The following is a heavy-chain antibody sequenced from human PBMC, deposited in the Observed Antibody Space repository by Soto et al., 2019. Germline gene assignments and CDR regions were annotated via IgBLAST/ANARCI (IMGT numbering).Heavy chain of an antibody. V-gene: IGHV4-31*03. CDR1: GGSISSGGYY. CDR3: AREKYQDWFDP. Sequence: QVQLQESGRGLVKPSQTLSLTCTVSGGSISSGGYYWSWIRQHPGKGLEWIGYIYYSGSTYYNPSLKSRVTIAGATSKNQFSLKLSSVTAADTAVYYCAREKYQDWFDPWGQGTLVTVSS. J-gene: IGHJ5*02. CDR2: IYYSGST. D-gene: IGHD2-2*01.